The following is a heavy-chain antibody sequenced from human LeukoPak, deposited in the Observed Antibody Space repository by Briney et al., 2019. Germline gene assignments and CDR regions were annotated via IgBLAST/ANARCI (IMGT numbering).Heavy chain of an antibody. CDR3: ARELGYSYGYYFDY. CDR2: IYGGGST. J-gene: IGHJ4*02. D-gene: IGHD5-18*01. CDR1: GFTFSSYW. V-gene: IGHV3-66*01. Sequence: GSLRLSCAASGFTFSSYWMHWVRQAPGKGLEWVSVIYGGGSTYYADSVKGRFTISRDNSKNTLYLQMNSLRAEDTAVYYCARELGYSYGYYFDYWGQGTLVTVSS.